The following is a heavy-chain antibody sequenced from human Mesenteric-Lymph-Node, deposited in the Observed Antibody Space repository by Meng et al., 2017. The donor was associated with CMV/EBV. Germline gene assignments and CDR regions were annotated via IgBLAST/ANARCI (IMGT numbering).Heavy chain of an antibody. CDR3: ARDRVGRGAANAYLYGMDV. V-gene: IGHV1-18*01. CDR1: GGTFSSYA. Sequence: ASVKVSCKASGGTFSSYAISWVRQAPGQGLEWVGWIYAYNDNTNYAQKLQGRVTMTTDTSTNTAYMELGSLRSDDTAVYYCARDRVGRGAANAYLYGMDVWGQGTTVTVSS. CDR2: IYAYNDNT. J-gene: IGHJ6*02. D-gene: IGHD1-26*01.